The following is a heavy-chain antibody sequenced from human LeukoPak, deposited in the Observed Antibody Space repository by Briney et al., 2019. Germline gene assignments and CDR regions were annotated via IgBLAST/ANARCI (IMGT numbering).Heavy chain of an antibody. V-gene: IGHV3-53*01. Sequence: PGGSLRLSCAASGFTVSDNYMSWVRQAPGKGLEWVSVIYSGGSPYYADFVKGRFTISRDNSKNTLYLQMNSLRAEDTAVYYCARARNNYFDYWGQGTLVTVSS. CDR2: IYSGGSP. CDR3: ARARNNYFDY. J-gene: IGHJ4*02. CDR1: GFTVSDNY.